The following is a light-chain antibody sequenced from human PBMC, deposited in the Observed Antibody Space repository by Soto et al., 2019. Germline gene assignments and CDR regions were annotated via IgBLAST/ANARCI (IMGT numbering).Light chain of an antibody. J-gene: IGKJ1*01. V-gene: IGKV3-20*01. CDR2: GAS. CDR1: QSVRSSN. Sequence: EIVLTQAPGTLSLSPGERATLSCRASQSVRSSNLAWYQQKPGQAPRLLIYGASNRATGIPDRFSGSGSGTDFTLTISRLEPEDFAVYYCQQYGSSPPRTFGHGTKVEIK. CDR3: QQYGSSPPRT.